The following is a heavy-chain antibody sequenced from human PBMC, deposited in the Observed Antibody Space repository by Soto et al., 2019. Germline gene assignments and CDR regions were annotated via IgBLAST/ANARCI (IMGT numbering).Heavy chain of an antibody. J-gene: IGHJ4*02. Sequence: GGSLRLSCAASGFTFSSYGMHWVRQAPGKGLEWVAVIWYDGSNKYYADSVKGRFTISRDNSKNTLYLQMNSLRAEDTAVYYCARDVEQQLVGIDYWGQGTLVTVSS. CDR3: ARDVEQQLVGIDY. V-gene: IGHV3-33*08. CDR2: IWYDGSNK. CDR1: GFTFSSYG. D-gene: IGHD6-13*01.